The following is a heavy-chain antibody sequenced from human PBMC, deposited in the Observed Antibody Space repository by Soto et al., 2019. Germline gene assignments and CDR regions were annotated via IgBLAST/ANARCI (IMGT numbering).Heavy chain of an antibody. D-gene: IGHD3-10*01. Sequence: GESVKISCXGSEYSFTSYWIGWVRQMPGRGLEWMGIIHPRDSDTRYSPSFQGQVTISADMSISTAYLLWNSLKASDTAMYYCARLDYGSGSHLYYFDYWGQGTPVTVSS. CDR1: EYSFTSYW. V-gene: IGHV5-51*01. CDR2: IHPRDSDT. J-gene: IGHJ4*02. CDR3: ARLDYGSGSHLYYFDY.